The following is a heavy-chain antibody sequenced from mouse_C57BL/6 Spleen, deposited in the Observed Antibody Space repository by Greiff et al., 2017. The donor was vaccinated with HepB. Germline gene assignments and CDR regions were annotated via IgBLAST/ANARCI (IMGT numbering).Heavy chain of an antibody. J-gene: IGHJ2*01. CDR3: ASDSSLGY. CDR2: ISSGGSYT. V-gene: IGHV5-6*02. CDR1: GFTFSSYG. D-gene: IGHD3-2*01. Sequence: EVMLVESGGDLVKPGGSLKLSCAASGFTFSSYGMSWVRQTPDKRLEWVATISSGGSYTYYPDSVKGRFTISRDNAKNTLYLQMSSLKSEDTALYYCASDSSLGYWGQGTTLTVSS.